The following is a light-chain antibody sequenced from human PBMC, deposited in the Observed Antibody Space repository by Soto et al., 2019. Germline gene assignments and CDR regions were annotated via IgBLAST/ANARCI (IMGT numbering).Light chain of an antibody. Sequence: QSVLTQPPSASGSPGQSVTISCTGTSSDVGGYNYVSWYQQHPGKAPKLMIYEVSKRPSGVPDRFSGSKSGNTASLTVSGLQAEDESDYYCSSYAGSNNSLFVFGTGNNVTVL. CDR3: SSYAGSNNSLFV. V-gene: IGLV2-8*01. CDR2: EVS. CDR1: SSDVGGYNY. J-gene: IGLJ1*01.